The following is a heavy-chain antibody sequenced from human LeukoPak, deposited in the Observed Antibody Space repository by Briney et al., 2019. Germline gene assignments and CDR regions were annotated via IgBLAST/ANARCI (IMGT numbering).Heavy chain of an antibody. CDR2: IYYSGST. V-gene: IGHV4-39*07. CDR3: ARDPMMTTVTTR. Sequence: SETLSLTCTVSGGSISSSSYYWGWIRQPPGKGLEWIGSIYYSGSTYYNPSLKSRVTISVDTSKNQFSLKLSSVTAADTAVYYCARDPMMTTVTTRWGQGTLVTVSS. D-gene: IGHD4-17*01. J-gene: IGHJ4*02. CDR1: GGSISSSSYY.